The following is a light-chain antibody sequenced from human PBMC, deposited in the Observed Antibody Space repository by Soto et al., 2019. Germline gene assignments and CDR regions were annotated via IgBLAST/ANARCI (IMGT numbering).Light chain of an antibody. CDR2: NDN. CDR3: AAWDGSLKGVV. V-gene: IGLV1-44*01. CDR1: SSNIGTNT. Sequence: QSVPTHAPSASGTPGQRVTISCSGSSSNIGTNTVNWYQQLPGTAPKLLIYNDNQRPSGVPDRFSGSKSDTSASLAISGLQSDDEADYYCAAWDGSLKGVVFGGGTKLTVL. J-gene: IGLJ2*01.